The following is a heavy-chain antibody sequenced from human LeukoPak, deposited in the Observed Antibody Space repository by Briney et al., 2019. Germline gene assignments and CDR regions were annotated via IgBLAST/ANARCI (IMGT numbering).Heavy chain of an antibody. CDR1: GFTFRDFW. CDR3: MPTSVARGVFDGGFDP. CDR2: ISRDENEK. J-gene: IGHJ5*02. Sequence: GGSLRLSCRASGFTFRDFWMGWVPQAPGKGLEWVATISRDENEKYYVDSVKGRFTISRDNAKTTLFLQLSILRDEDTAIYFCMPTSVARGVFDGGFDPWGQGTLVTVSS. V-gene: IGHV3-7*01. D-gene: IGHD3-16*02.